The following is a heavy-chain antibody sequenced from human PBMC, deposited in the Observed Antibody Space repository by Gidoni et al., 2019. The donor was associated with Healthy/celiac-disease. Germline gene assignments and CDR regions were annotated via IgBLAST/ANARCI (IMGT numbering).Heavy chain of an antibody. CDR3: ARVEPAITYYYDSSGYV. CDR2: INPNSGGT. J-gene: IGHJ4*02. D-gene: IGHD3-22*01. CDR1: GYTFTGST. Sequence: QVQLVQSGAEVKKPGASAKVSCKASGYTFTGSTMHWVRQAPGQGLEWMGWINPNSGGTNYAQKFQGRVTMTRDTSISTAYMELSRLRSDDTAVYYCARVEPAITYYYDSSGYVWGQGTLVTVSS. V-gene: IGHV1-2*02.